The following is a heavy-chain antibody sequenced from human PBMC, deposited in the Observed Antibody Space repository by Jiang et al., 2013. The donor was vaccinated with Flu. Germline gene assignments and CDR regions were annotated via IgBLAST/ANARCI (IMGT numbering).Heavy chain of an antibody. CDR3: ARRLQSWGMDV. V-gene: IGHV4-31*03. CDR2: IFYSGSA. Sequence: PGLVKPSQTLSLTCTVSGGSISSGGYWWSWIRQHPGKGLEWIGYIFYSGSAYYNPSLNSRVTISIDTSKNRFSLRLSSVTAADTAVYYCARRLQSWGMDVWGQGTTVTVSS. J-gene: IGHJ6*02. CDR1: GGSISSGGYW. D-gene: IGHD4-11*01.